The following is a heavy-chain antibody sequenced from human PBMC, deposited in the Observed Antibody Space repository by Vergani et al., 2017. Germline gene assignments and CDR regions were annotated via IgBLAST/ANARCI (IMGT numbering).Heavy chain of an antibody. CDR2: IYYSGST. J-gene: IGHJ4*02. CDR3: ARGGGAVAGYFDY. V-gene: IGHV4-59*01. D-gene: IGHD6-19*01. Sequence: VQLQESGPGLVKPSETLSLTCTVSGGSISSYYWSWIRQPPGKGLEWIGYIYYSGSTNYNPSLKSRVTISVDTSKNQFSLKLSSVTAADTAVYYCARGGGAVAGYFDYWGQGTLVTVSS. CDR1: GGSISSYY.